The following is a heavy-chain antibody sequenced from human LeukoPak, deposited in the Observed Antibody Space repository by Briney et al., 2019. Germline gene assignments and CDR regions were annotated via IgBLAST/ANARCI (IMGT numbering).Heavy chain of an antibody. CDR2: ISYDGSNE. Sequence: PGGSLRLSCAASGFTFSSYGMHWVRQAPGKGLEWVAVISYDGSNEYYADSVKGRFTISRDNSKNTLYLQTNSLRAEDTAVYYCAKGSQGSFYYYYGMDVWGKGTTVTVSS. J-gene: IGHJ6*04. D-gene: IGHD3-10*01. V-gene: IGHV3-30*18. CDR1: GFTFSSYG. CDR3: AKGSQGSFYYYYGMDV.